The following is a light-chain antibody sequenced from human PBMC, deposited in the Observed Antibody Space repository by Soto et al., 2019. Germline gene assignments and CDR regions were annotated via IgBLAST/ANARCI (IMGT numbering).Light chain of an antibody. CDR3: SSYADSDNVL. J-gene: IGLJ2*01. CDR1: SSDVGGYNY. V-gene: IGLV2-8*01. CDR2: EVN. Sequence: QSALTQPPSASGSPGQSVSISCTGTSSDVGGYNYVSWYQQHPGEAPRVIIYEVNKRPSGVPDRFSGSKSGNTASLTVSGLQAEDEADYYCSSYADSDNVLFGGGTKVTVL.